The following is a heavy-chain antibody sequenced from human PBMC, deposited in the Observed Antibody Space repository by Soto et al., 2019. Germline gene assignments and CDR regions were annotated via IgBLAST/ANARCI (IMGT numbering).Heavy chain of an antibody. J-gene: IGHJ6*01. CDR3: ARTAHYYDSSGYYYDYYYGMDV. CDR2: IKQDGSEK. Sequence: EVQLVESGGGLVQPGGSLRLSCAASGFTFSSYWMSWVRQAPGKGLEWVANIKQDGSEKYYVDSVKGRFTISRDNAKNSLYLQMNSLRAEDTAVYYCARTAHYYDSSGYYYDYYYGMDVW. V-gene: IGHV3-7*05. D-gene: IGHD3-22*01. CDR1: GFTFSSYW.